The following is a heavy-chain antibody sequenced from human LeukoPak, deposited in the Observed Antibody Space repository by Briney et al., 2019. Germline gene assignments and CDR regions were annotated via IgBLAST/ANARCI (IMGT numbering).Heavy chain of an antibody. V-gene: IGHV4-34*01. D-gene: IGHD3-22*01. J-gene: IGHJ6*03. CDR3: ARHASKYYYDSSGYPLSYYYMDV. Sequence: SETLSLTCAVYGGSFSGYYWSWIRQPPGKGLEWIGEINHSGSTNYNPSLKSRVTISVDTSKNQFSLELSSVTAADTAVYYCARHASKYYYDSSGYPLSYYYMDVWGKGTTVTISS. CDR1: GGSFSGYY. CDR2: INHSGST.